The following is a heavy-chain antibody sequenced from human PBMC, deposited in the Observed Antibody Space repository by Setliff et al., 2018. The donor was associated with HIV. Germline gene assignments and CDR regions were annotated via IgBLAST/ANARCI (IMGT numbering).Heavy chain of an antibody. Sequence: SETLSLTCTVSGGSVTSYYWSWIRQSPGKGLEWIVEVNHNGNINYNPSLKSRVTVSVDTSKTQYSLKMISVTAADTAMYYCAISIVGVTSEMYWAQGTLVTVSS. V-gene: IGHV4-34*01. CDR2: VNHNGNI. CDR3: AISIVGVTSEMY. CDR1: GGSVTSYY. D-gene: IGHD2-21*02. J-gene: IGHJ4*02.